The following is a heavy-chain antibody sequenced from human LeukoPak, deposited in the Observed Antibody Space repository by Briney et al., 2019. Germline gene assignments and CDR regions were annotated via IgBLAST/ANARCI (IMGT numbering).Heavy chain of an antibody. J-gene: IGHJ3*02. CDR1: GGSISSYY. Sequence: SETLSLTCTVSGGSISSYYWSWIRQPPGKGLEWIGYIYYSGSTNYNPSLKSRVTISVDTSKNQFSLKLSSVTAADTAVYYCARMQRGAFDIWGQGTMVTVSS. V-gene: IGHV4-59*01. CDR2: IYYSGST. CDR3: ARMQRGAFDI. D-gene: IGHD1-1*01.